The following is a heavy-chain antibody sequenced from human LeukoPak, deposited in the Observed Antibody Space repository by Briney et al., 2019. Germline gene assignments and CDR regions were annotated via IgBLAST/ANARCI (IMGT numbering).Heavy chain of an antibody. CDR2: IKQDGSEK. CDR3: ASDSVGGFDY. Sequence: GGSLRLSCAASGFTFSNYWMTWVRQAPGKGLEWVANIKQDGSEKHYVDSVKGRFTISRDNAIKSLYLQMNSLRAEDTAVYYCASDSVGGFDYWGQGTLVTVSS. V-gene: IGHV3-7*01. J-gene: IGHJ4*02. D-gene: IGHD4-23*01. CDR1: GFTFSNYW.